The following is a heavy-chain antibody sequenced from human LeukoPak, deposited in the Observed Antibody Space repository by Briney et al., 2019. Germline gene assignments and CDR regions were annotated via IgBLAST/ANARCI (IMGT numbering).Heavy chain of an antibody. D-gene: IGHD3-9*01. J-gene: IGHJ6*02. V-gene: IGHV3-21*01. CDR3: ARDDTYYDILTGLYYYGMDV. CDR1: GFTFSSYS. Sequence: PGGSLRLSCAASGFTFSSYSMNWVRQAPGKGLEWVSSISSSSSYIYYADPVKGRFTISRDNAKNSLYLQMNSLRAEDTAVYYCARDDTYYDILTGLYYYGMDVWGQGTTVTVSS. CDR2: ISSSSSYI.